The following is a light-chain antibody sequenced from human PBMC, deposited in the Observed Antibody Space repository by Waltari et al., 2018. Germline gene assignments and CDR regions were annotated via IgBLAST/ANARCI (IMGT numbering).Light chain of an antibody. Sequence: QSALTQPRSVSGSPGQSVTISCTGTSSDVGDYNYVSWYRQYPGEAPKLMIFDVSERPSGVPDRFSGSKSGSTASLTISGLQAEDEADYYCCSYAGNYTYVFGNGTKVTVL. J-gene: IGLJ1*01. CDR1: SSDVGDYNY. V-gene: IGLV2-11*01. CDR2: DVS. CDR3: CSYAGNYTYV.